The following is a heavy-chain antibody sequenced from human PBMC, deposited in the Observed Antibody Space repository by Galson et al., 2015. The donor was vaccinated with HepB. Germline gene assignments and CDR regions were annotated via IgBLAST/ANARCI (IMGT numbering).Heavy chain of an antibody. CDR3: ARDAGRYQLLPYYYYGVDV. CDR1: GYTFTSYG. J-gene: IGHJ6*02. V-gene: IGHV1-18*04. D-gene: IGHD2-2*01. Sequence: SVKVSCKASGYTFTSYGISWVRQAPGQGLQWMGWISAYNGNTNYAQKLQGRVTMTTDTSTSTAYMELRSLRSDDTAVYYCARDAGRYQLLPYYYYGVDVWGQGTTVTVSS. CDR2: ISAYNGNT.